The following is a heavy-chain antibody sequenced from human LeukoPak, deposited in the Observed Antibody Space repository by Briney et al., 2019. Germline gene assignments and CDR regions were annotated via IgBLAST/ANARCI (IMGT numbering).Heavy chain of an antibody. J-gene: IGHJ6*02. Sequence: PGRSLRLSCAASGFTFSDHWMHWVPQAPGKGLVWVSRISSDGSSTSYADSVKGRFTFSRDNAENTLYLQMSSLRAEDTAVYSCARSAGRWTNNNFLANYYGMDVWGQGTTVTVSS. CDR1: GFTFSDHW. D-gene: IGHD3/OR15-3a*01. CDR2: ISSDGSST. CDR3: ARSAGRWTNNNFLANYYGMDV. V-gene: IGHV3-74*01.